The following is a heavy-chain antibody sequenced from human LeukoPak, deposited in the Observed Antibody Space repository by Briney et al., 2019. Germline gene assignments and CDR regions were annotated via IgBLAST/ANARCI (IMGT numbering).Heavy chain of an antibody. CDR2: ICSNDNNT. J-gene: IGHJ4*02. CDR3: AKGTSSSCYSAPNY. Sequence: PGGSLRLSCAASGFTFSSYAMNWVRQAPGKGLEWVSAICSNDNNTYYANSVKGRFTISRDNSKNTLSLQLNSLRAEDTAVYYSAKGTSSSCYSAPNYWGQGTLVTVSS. V-gene: IGHV3-23*01. CDR1: GFTFSSYA. D-gene: IGHD2-15*01.